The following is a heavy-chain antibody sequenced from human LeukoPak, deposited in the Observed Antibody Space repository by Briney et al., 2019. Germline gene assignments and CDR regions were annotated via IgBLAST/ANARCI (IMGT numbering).Heavy chain of an antibody. CDR1: GYTFTSYY. J-gene: IGHJ4*02. CDR3: ARDQAIAVADYYFDY. V-gene: IGHV1-46*01. CDR2: INPSGGST. D-gene: IGHD6-19*01. Sequence: ASVKVSCKASGYTFTSYYMHWVRQAPGQGLEWMGIINPSGGSTSYARKFQGRVTMTRDTSTSTVYMELSSLRSEDTAVYYCARDQAIAVADYYFDYWGQGTLVTVSS.